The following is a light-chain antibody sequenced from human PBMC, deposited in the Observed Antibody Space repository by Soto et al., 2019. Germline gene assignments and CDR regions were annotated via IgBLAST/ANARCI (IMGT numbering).Light chain of an antibody. J-gene: IGKJ1*01. CDR1: QSLLYSDGNTY. CDR3: MQALQTRT. Sequence: DAVMTQSPLSLPVTLGQPASISCRSSQSLLYSDGNTYLTWFQQRPGQPPRRLIYRVSGRDSGVPDRFSGSGSGTDFTLKISRVEPEDVGVYYCMQALQTRTFGQGTKVDIK. CDR2: RVS. V-gene: IGKV2-30*01.